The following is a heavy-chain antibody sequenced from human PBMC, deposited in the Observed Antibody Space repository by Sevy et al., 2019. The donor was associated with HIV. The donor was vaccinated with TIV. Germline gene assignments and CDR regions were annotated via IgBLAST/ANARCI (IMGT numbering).Heavy chain of an antibody. CDR3: ARPGGSPTFYWYFDL. CDR1: GFTFSDYY. D-gene: IGHD1-1*01. J-gene: IGHJ2*01. CDR2: ISSSGSTI. Sequence: GGSLRLSCAASGFTFSDYYMSWIRRAPGKGLEWVSYISSSGSTIYYADSVKGRFTISRDNAKNSLYLQMNSLRAEDTAVYYCARPGGSPTFYWYFDLWGRGTLVTVSS. V-gene: IGHV3-11*01.